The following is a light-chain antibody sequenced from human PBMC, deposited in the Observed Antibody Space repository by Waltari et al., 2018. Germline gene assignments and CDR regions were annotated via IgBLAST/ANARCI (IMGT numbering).Light chain of an antibody. CDR1: GSTIGAGYV. Sequence: QSVLTQPPSVSGAPGQRVTISCTGSGSTIGAGYVVHWYQQLPRAAPKLLIYGSSTRPLGVPDRFFGSTSGTSASLAITGLQAEDEADYYCQSYDTSLSVVFGGGTKLTVL. CDR2: GSS. V-gene: IGLV1-40*01. J-gene: IGLJ3*02. CDR3: QSYDTSLSVV.